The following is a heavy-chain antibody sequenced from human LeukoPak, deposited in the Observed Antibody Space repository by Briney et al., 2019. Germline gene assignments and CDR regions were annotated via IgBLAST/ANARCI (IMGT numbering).Heavy chain of an antibody. CDR1: GYTFTSYY. CDR3: ARDHSCSSTSCYVGYYYGMDV. J-gene: IGHJ6*02. Sequence: GASVKVSCKASGYTFTSYYMHWVRQAPGQGLEWMGIINPSGGSTSYAQKFQGRVTMTRDTSTSTVYMELSSLRSEDTAVYYCARDHSCSSTSCYVGYYYGMDVWGQGTTVTVSS. D-gene: IGHD2-2*01. CDR2: INPSGGST. V-gene: IGHV1-46*01.